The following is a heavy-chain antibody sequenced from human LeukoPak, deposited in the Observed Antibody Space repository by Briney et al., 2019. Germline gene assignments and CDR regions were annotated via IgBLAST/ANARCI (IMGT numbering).Heavy chain of an antibody. CDR3: ASASGDSSGYYESFDY. CDR1: GYNFTSYW. V-gene: IGHV5-51*01. CDR2: IYPGDSDT. J-gene: IGHJ4*02. D-gene: IGHD3-22*01. Sequence: GESPKISCKGSGYNFTSYWIGWVRQMPGKGLEWMGIIYPGDSDTRYSPSFQGQVTISADKSISTAYLQWSSLKASDTAMYYCASASGDSSGYYESFDYWGQGTLVTVSS.